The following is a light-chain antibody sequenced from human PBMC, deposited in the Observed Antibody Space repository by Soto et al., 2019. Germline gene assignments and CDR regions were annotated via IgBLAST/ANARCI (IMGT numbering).Light chain of an antibody. CDR3: QQYGSSGT. CDR1: QSVSNNY. J-gene: IGKJ1*01. Sequence: EIVFTQSPGTLSLCPWEIATLSCRASQSVSNNYLAWYQQKPGQAPRLLIYGASNRATGIPDRFSGSGSGTDFTLTISRLETEDFAVYYCQQYGSSGTFGQGTKVDIK. CDR2: GAS. V-gene: IGKV3-20*01.